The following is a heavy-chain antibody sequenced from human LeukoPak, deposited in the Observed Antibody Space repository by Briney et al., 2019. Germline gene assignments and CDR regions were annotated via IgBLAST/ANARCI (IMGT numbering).Heavy chain of an antibody. CDR2: ISYDGSNK. CDR1: GFTSSSYG. V-gene: IGHV3-30*18. Sequence: GGSLRLSCAASGFTSSSYGMHWVRQAPGKGLEWVAVISYDGSNKYYADSVKGRFTISRDNSKNTLYLQMNSLRAEDTAVYYCAKDQGGYHDYWGQGTLVTVSS. J-gene: IGHJ4*02. D-gene: IGHD5-12*01. CDR3: AKDQGGYHDY.